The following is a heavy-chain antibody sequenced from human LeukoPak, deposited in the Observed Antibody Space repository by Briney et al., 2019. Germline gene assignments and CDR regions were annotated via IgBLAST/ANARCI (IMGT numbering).Heavy chain of an antibody. Sequence: SETLSLTCTVSGGSISSGSYYWSWIRQSAGKGLEWIGRIYTSGSTNYNPPLKSRVTISVDTSKNQFSLKLRSVTAADTAVYYCARVSGYDWESFYDYWGQGTLVTVSS. D-gene: IGHD5-12*01. CDR1: GGSISSGSYY. J-gene: IGHJ4*02. CDR3: ARVSGYDWESFYDY. CDR2: IYTSGST. V-gene: IGHV4-61*02.